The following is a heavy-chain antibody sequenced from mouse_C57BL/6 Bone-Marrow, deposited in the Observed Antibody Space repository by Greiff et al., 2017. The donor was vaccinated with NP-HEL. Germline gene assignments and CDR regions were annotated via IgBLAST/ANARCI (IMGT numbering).Heavy chain of an antibody. J-gene: IGHJ4*01. CDR3: AKPIVTPAMDY. CDR2: INSDGGST. V-gene: IGHV5-2*01. CDR1: EYEFPSHD. Sequence: EVKVVESGGGLVQPGESLKLSCESYEYEFPSHDMSWVRKTPEKRLELVAAINSDGGSTYYPDTMERRFIISRDNTKKTLYLQMSSLRSEDTALYYCAKPIVTPAMDYWGQGTSVTVSS. D-gene: IGHD2-5*01.